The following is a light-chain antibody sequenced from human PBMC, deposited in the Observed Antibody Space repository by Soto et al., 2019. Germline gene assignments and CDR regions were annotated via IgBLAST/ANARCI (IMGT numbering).Light chain of an antibody. Sequence: QSVLTQPASVSGSPGQSITISCTGTTSDVGAYKYVSWFQQHPGKAPTLLIYEDSERPSQVSNRFSASKSGNTASLTISGLQAEDVAEYYCSSYTKRHPYVFGGGTKVTVL. CDR3: SSYTKRHPYV. V-gene: IGLV2-14*03. CDR2: EDS. CDR1: TSDVGAYKY. J-gene: IGLJ1*01.